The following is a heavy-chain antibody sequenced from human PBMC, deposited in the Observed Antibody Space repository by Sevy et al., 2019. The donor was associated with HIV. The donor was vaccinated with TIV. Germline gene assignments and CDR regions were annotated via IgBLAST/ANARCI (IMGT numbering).Heavy chain of an antibody. CDR2: ISYDGSNK. J-gene: IGHJ6*02. CDR1: GFTFSSYG. D-gene: IGHD6-19*01. CDR3: AKDQEGQWLASYDYYGMDV. Sequence: GGSLRLSCAASGFTFSSYGMHWVRQAPGKGLEWVAVISYDGSNKYYADSVKGRFTISRDNSKNTLYLQMNSLRAEDTAVYYCAKDQEGQWLASYDYYGMDVWGQGTTVTVSS. V-gene: IGHV3-30*18.